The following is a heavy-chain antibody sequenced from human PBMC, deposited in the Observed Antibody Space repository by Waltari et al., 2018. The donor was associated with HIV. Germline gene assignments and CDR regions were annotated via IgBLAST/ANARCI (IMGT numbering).Heavy chain of an antibody. V-gene: IGHV3-48*04. J-gene: IGHJ6*02. Sequence: EVQLVESGGGLVQPGGSLRLSCAASGFTFSSYSMNWVRQAPGKGLECVSYISSSSSTIYYADSVKGRFTISRDNAKNSLYLQMNSLRAEDTAVYYCARDDCGMDVWGQGTTVTVSS. CDR2: ISSSSSTI. CDR3: ARDDCGMDV. CDR1: GFTFSSYS. D-gene: IGHD2-21*01.